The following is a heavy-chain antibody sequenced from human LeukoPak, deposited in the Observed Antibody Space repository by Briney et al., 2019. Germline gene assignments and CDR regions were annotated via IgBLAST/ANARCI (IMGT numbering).Heavy chain of an antibody. Sequence: ASVKVSCKASGYTFTGYYMHWVRQAPGQGLEWMGRINPNSGGTNYAQKFQGRVTMTRDTSIGTAYMELSRLRSDDTAVYYCARVAYGDLGVDYWGQGTLVTVSS. J-gene: IGHJ4*02. CDR2: INPNSGGT. CDR3: ARVAYGDLGVDY. V-gene: IGHV1-2*06. D-gene: IGHD4-17*01. CDR1: GYTFTGYY.